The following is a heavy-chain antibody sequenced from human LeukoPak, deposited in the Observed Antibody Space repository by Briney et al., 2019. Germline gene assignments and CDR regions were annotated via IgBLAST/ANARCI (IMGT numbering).Heavy chain of an antibody. V-gene: IGHV4-39*02. CDR1: GGSISSSSYY. CDR2: IYYSGST. Sequence: SETLSLTCTVSGGSISSSSYYWGWIRQPPGKGLEWIGSIYYSGSTYYNPSLKSRVTISVDTSKNQFSLQLNSVTPEDTAVYYCAREDDSSGYYIFDYWGQGTLVTVSS. D-gene: IGHD3-22*01. J-gene: IGHJ4*02. CDR3: AREDDSSGYYIFDY.